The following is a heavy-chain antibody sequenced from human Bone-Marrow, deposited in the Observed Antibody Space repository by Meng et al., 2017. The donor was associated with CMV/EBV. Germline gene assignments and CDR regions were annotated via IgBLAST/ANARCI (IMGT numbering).Heavy chain of an antibody. CDR1: GYSFTSYW. Sequence: KVSCKGSGYSFTSYWIGWVRQMPGKGLEWMGIIYPGDSDTRYSPSFQGQVTISADKSTSTAYLQWSSLKASDTAMYYCATAAGTYYYYYGMDVWGQGTTVTVSS. V-gene: IGHV5-51*01. CDR2: IYPGDSDT. J-gene: IGHJ6*02. D-gene: IGHD6-13*01. CDR3: ATAAGTYYYYYGMDV.